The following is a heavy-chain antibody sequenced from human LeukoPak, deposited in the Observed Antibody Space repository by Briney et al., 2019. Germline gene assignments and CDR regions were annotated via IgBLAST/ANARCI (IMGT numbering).Heavy chain of an antibody. D-gene: IGHD1-26*01. Sequence: GRSLRLSCAASGFAFSSYGMHWVRQAPGKGLEWVAVIWFDGSNKYYADSVKGRFIISRDNSKKTLYLQMNSLRAEDTAVYYCARARGSYNVGYDYWGQGTLVIVSS. CDR2: IWFDGSNK. J-gene: IGHJ4*02. CDR1: GFAFSSYG. CDR3: ARARGSYNVGYDY. V-gene: IGHV3-33*01.